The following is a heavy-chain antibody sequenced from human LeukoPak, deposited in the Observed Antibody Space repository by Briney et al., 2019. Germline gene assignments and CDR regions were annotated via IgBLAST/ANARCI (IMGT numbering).Heavy chain of an antibody. CDR1: GYRFTSYW. J-gene: IGHJ4*02. CDR2: IYPGDSDT. CDR3: ARGPEGDWYDFDY. Sequence: GESLKISCKGSGYRFTSYWSGCVRHMPGKGRERMGIIYPGDSDTRYSPSFQTQVTISADKSISTAHLQWSSLKASDTAMYYCARGPEGDWYDFDYWGQGTLVTVSS. D-gene: IGHD6-13*01. V-gene: IGHV5-51*01.